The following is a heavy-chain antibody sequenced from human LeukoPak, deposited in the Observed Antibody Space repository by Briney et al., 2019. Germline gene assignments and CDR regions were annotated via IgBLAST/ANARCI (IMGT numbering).Heavy chain of an antibody. V-gene: IGHV3-23*01. Sequence: GVSLRLSCAASGFTFRSYAMSWVRQAQGKGLEWVSATSGSGGSTYYEDSVKGRFTISRDNSKNTLYLQMNSLRAEDTAVYYCAKAKLLWFGESQYYFDYWGQGTLVTVSS. D-gene: IGHD3-10*01. CDR3: AKAKLLWFGESQYYFDY. CDR1: GFTFRSYA. J-gene: IGHJ4*02. CDR2: TSGSGGST.